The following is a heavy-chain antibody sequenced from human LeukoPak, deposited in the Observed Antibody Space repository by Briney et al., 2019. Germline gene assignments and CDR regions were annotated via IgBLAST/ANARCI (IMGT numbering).Heavy chain of an antibody. CDR1: GYTFTGYY. V-gene: IGHV1-18*04. Sequence: GASVKVSCKASGYTFTGYYMHWVRQAPGQGLEWMGWISGYSGNTNYAQKLQGRVTMTTDTSTRTAYMELRSLRSDDTAMYYCARHRLPRVYFDSSGYYHDASDIWGQGTMVTVSS. CDR3: ARHRLPRVYFDSSGYYHDASDI. J-gene: IGHJ3*02. D-gene: IGHD3-22*01. CDR2: ISGYSGNT.